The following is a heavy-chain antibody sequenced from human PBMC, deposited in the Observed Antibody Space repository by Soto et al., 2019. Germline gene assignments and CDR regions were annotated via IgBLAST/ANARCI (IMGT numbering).Heavy chain of an antibody. D-gene: IGHD2-21*02. CDR1: GGSISSGGYS. CDR3: ARGIGGNSVWYFDL. Sequence: TLSLTCAVSGGSISSGGYSWSWIRQPPGEGLEWIGYIDHSGSTYYNPSLKSRVTISVDRSKNQFSLKLSSVTAADTAVYYCARGIGGNSVWYFDLWGRGTLVTVSS. V-gene: IGHV4-30-2*01. J-gene: IGHJ2*01. CDR2: IDHSGST.